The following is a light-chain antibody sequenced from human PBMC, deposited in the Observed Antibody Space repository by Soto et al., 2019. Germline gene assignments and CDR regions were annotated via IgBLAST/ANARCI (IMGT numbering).Light chain of an antibody. CDR1: QSVDND. CDR3: QQYNNWPLT. V-gene: IGKV3D-15*01. J-gene: IGKJ4*01. Sequence: EIVLTQSPGTLSLSPGEIGTLSYRASQSVDNDLAWYQQKPGQPPRIIIYDASTRATGIPARFSGSESGTEFTLTISSLLSEDVAVYSCQQYNNWPLTLGGGTKVDIK. CDR2: DAS.